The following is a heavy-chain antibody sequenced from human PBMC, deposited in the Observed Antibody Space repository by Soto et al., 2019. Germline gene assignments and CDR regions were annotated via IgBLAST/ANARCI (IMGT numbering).Heavy chain of an antibody. Sequence: GGSLRLSCAASGFTFSSYAMHWVRQAPGKGLEWVAVISYDGSNKYYADSVKGRFTISRDNSKNTLYLQMNSLRAEDTAVYYCARDLGAHYYYYGMDVWGQGTTVTVSS. CDR2: ISYDGSNK. J-gene: IGHJ6*02. D-gene: IGHD7-27*01. CDR3: ARDLGAHYYYYGMDV. V-gene: IGHV3-30-3*01. CDR1: GFTFSSYA.